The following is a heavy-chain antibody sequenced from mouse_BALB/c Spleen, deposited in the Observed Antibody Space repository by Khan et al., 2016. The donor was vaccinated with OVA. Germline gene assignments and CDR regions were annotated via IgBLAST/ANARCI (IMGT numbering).Heavy chain of an antibody. CDR1: GYFFIDYN. CDR2: ISPGSGNT. D-gene: IGHD1-3*01. Sequence: VQLQESGTELARPGASVKLSCKASGYFFIDYNITWVKQRTPQDIEWIGEISPGSGNTYYNATFKGKATLPADTSSNPAYMQLSSLTSEDSAVYFCAMEWGSWCPYWGQGTLVTVSA. CDR3: AMEWGSWCPY. V-gene: IGHV1-77*01. J-gene: IGHJ3*01.